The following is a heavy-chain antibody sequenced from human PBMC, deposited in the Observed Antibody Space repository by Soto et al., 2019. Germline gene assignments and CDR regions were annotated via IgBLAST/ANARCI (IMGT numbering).Heavy chain of an antibody. J-gene: IGHJ4*02. CDR1: AFTFSSYW. Sequence: GGSLRLSCVAAAFTFSSYWMHWVRQGPGKGLVWVSRINTDGSDTTYADSVKGRCTISRDSAKNTLYLQMNSLRAEDTAVYYCARGYSGNYRIDYWGQGILVTVSS. V-gene: IGHV3-74*03. CDR3: ARGYSGNYRIDY. CDR2: INTDGSDT. D-gene: IGHD1-26*01.